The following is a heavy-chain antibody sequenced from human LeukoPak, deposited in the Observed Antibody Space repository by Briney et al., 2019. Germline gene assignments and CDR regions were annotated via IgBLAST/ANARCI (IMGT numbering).Heavy chain of an antibody. Sequence: GGSLRLSCAASGFTFSSYSMNWVRQAPGKGLEWVSSISSWNDYIYYADSVKGRFAISRDNAKNSLHLQMNSLRVEDTATYYCARDGGYCVKGVCYFDYWGQGTLVTVSS. V-gene: IGHV3-21*01. CDR2: ISSWNDYI. CDR3: ARDGGYCVKGVCYFDY. CDR1: GFTFSSYS. J-gene: IGHJ4*02. D-gene: IGHD2-15*01.